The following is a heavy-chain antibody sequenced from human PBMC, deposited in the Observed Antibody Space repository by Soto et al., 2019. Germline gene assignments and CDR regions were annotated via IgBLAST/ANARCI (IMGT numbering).Heavy chain of an antibody. D-gene: IGHD5-12*01. CDR3: AKGAEGYVVSSLDY. V-gene: IGHV3-23*01. J-gene: IGHJ4*02. Sequence: LRLSCAASGFIFSNYAMTWVRQAPGKGLEWVSAITSTGSSTYYADSVKGRFTISRDNSKNTLYLQINSLTAEDTAVYYCAKGAEGYVVSSLDYWGQGTLVTVSS. CDR1: GFIFSNYA. CDR2: ITSTGSST.